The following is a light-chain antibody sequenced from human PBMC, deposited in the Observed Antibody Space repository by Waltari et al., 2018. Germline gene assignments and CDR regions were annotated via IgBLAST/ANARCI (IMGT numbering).Light chain of an antibody. CDR1: QSVLYSSNNKNY. CDR3: QQYYTTPWT. J-gene: IGKJ1*01. Sequence: DIVMTQSPDSLAVSLGERAPINCKSSQSVLYSSNNKNYLAWYQQKPGQPPKLLIYWASTRESGVPDRFSGRGSGTDFTLTISSLQAEDVAVYYCQQYYTTPWTFGQGTKVEIK. V-gene: IGKV4-1*01. CDR2: WAS.